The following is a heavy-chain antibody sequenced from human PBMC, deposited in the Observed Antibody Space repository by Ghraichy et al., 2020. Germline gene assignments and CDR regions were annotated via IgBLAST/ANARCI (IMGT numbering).Heavy chain of an antibody. Sequence: GGSLRLSCAASGFTFSSYAMTWVRQAPGKGLEWFSVISGSGGSTYYADSVKGRFTISRDNSKNTLYLQMNSLRAEDTAVYYCAKVALKVINDAFDMWGQGTKVTVSS. CDR2: ISGSGGST. CDR3: AKVALKVINDAFDM. J-gene: IGHJ3*02. CDR1: GFTFSSYA. V-gene: IGHV3-23*01. D-gene: IGHD3-10*01.